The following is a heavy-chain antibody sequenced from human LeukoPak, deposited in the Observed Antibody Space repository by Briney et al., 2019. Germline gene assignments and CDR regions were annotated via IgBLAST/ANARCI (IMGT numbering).Heavy chain of an antibody. V-gene: IGHV1-46*01. CDR3: ARTNYHDSTGFYDY. CDR2: INPSGGST. CDR1: GYTFTSYY. D-gene: IGHD3-22*01. J-gene: IGHJ4*02. Sequence: ASVKVSCKASGYTFTSYYMHWVRQAPGRGLEWMGIINPSGGSTRYAEKFQGRVTMTRDTSTSTVYMELSSLRPEDTAIYYCARTNYHDSTGFYDYWGQGTLVTVSS.